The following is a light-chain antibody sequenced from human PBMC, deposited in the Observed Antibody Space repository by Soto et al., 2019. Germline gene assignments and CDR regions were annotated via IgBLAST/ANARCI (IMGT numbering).Light chain of an antibody. CDR3: QQYNTYSGT. CDR1: QSMSSW. CDR2: KKT. J-gene: IGKJ1*01. V-gene: IGKV1-5*03. Sequence: DIQMTQSPSTLSASVGDRVTITFRASQSMSSWLAWYQQKPGKVPKLLIYKKTSLQSGVPSRFSGSGAGTEVYLTITSLKASDSATYYCQQYNTYSGTCGEGTEVEIK.